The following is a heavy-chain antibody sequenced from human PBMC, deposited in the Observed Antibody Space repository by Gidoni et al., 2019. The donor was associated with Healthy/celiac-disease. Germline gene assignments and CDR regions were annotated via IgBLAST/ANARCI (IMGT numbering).Heavy chain of an antibody. CDR2: ISGSGGST. D-gene: IGHD3-3*01. V-gene: IGHV3-23*01. J-gene: IGHJ3*02. CDR1: AFTFSSYA. CDR3: AKSGYRPHDAFDI. Sequence: EVQLLDAGGGLVQPGGSLRLSCAASAFTFSSYAMSWVRQARGKGLEWVSAISGSGGSTYYADSVKGRFTISRDNSKNTLYLQMNSLRAEDTAVYYCAKSGYRPHDAFDIWGQGTMVTVSS.